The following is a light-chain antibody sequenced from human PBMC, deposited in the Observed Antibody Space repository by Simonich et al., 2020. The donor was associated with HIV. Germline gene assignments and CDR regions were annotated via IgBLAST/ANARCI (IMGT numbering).Light chain of an antibody. Sequence: DIVMTQSPDSLAVSLGERATINCKSSQSILYSSNNKNHLAWYQQKPGHPPRLLIYWASTRESGVPDRCSGSGSGTDFTLTISSLQAEDVAVYYCQQYYNTPQTFGQGTKVEIK. CDR1: QSILYSSNNKNH. V-gene: IGKV4-1*01. CDR2: WAS. CDR3: QQYYNTPQT. J-gene: IGKJ1*01.